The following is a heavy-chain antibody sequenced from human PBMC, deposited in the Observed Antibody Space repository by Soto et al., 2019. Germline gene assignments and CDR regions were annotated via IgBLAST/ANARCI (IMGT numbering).Heavy chain of an antibody. Sequence: KPSETLSLTCAVYGGSSSGYYWSWIRQPPGKGLEWIGEINHSGSTNYNPSLKSRVTISVDTSKNQFSLKLSSVTAADTAVYYCAREGGYSYGPNDYYYYGMDVWGQGTTVTVSS. D-gene: IGHD5-18*01. CDR2: INHSGST. V-gene: IGHV4-34*01. CDR1: GGSSSGYY. J-gene: IGHJ6*02. CDR3: AREGGYSYGPNDYYYYGMDV.